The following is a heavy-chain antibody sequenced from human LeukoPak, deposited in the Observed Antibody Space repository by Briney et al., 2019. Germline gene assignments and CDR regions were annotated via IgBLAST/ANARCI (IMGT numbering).Heavy chain of an antibody. V-gene: IGHV1-69*13. D-gene: IGHD4-23*01. CDR3: ARDGNYYGGNFY. CDR2: IIPTFGTA. J-gene: IGHJ4*02. Sequence: ASVKVSCKASGGTFSSYAISWVRQAPGQGLEWMGGIIPTFGTANYAQKFQGRVTITADESTSTAYMELSSLRSEDTAVYYCARDGNYYGGNFYWGQGTLVTVSS. CDR1: GGTFSSYA.